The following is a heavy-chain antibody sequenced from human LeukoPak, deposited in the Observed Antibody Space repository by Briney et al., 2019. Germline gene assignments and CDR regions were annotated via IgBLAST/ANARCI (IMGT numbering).Heavy chain of an antibody. CDR1: GGSFSGYY. J-gene: IGHJ3*02. Sequence: SETLSLTCAVYGGSFSGYYWSWIRQPPGKGLEWIGEINHSGSTNYNPSLKSRVTISVDTSKNQFSLKLSSVTAADTALYYCARWEESDAFDIWGQGTMVTVSS. V-gene: IGHV4-34*01. CDR2: INHSGST. D-gene: IGHD1-26*01. CDR3: ARWEESDAFDI.